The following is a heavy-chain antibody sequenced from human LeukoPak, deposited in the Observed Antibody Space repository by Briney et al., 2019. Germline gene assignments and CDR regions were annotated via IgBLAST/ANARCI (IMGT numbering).Heavy chain of an antibody. CDR3: ARHYGIAAAGPSSGYFDY. CDR2: INHSGST. D-gene: IGHD6-13*01. Sequence: PSETLSLTCAVYGGSFSGYYWSWIRQPPGKGLEWIGEINHSGSTNYNPSLKSRVTISVDTSKNQFSLKLSSVTAADTAVYYCARHYGIAAAGPSSGYFDYWGQGTLVTVSS. J-gene: IGHJ4*02. V-gene: IGHV4-34*01. CDR1: GGSFSGYY.